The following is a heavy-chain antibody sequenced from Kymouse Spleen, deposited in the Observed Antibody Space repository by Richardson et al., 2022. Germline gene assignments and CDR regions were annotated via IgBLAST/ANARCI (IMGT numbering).Heavy chain of an antibody. D-gene: IGHD1-26*01. CDR3: ARNSGSPYYFDY. CDR2: INHSGST. J-gene: IGHJ4*02. V-gene: IGHV4-34*01. CDR1: GGSFSGYY. Sequence: QVQLQQWGAGLLKPSETLSLTCAVYGGSFSGYYWSWIRQPPGKGLEWIGEINHSGSTNYNPSLKSRVTISVDTSKNQFSLKLSSVTAADTAVYYCARNSGSPYYFDYWGQGTLVTVSS.